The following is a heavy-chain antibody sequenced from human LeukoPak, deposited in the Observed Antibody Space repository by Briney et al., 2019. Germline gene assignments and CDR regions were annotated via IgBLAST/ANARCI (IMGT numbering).Heavy chain of an antibody. J-gene: IGHJ6*02. CDR3: ARDLKAVRGVIIYYYYGMDV. D-gene: IGHD3-10*01. V-gene: IGHV4-34*01. CDR2: INHSGST. Sequence: SETLSLTCAVYGGSFSGYYWSWIRQPPGKGLEWIGEINHSGSTNYNPSLKSRVTISVDTSKNQFSLKLSSVTAADTAVYYCARDLKAVRGVIIYYYYGMDVWGQGTTVTVSS. CDR1: GGSFSGYY.